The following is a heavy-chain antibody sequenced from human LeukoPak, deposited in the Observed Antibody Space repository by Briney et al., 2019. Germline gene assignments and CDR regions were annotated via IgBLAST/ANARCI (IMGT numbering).Heavy chain of an antibody. V-gene: IGHV6-1*01. D-gene: IGHD3-10*01. J-gene: IGHJ6*03. CDR3: SRCYASSKRGFYFYMDV. CDR2: TYYRCRGYN. CDR1: GYSLSSYNAD. Sequence: SQTLPLTCAISGYSLSSYNADWLWLTHSPSRGVVWLTNTYYRCRGYNDCAVAVKSHVIISPDTSKNQFAKQLNSTRPEDTALYFFSRCYASSKRGFYFYMDVWGKGTTVTVSS.